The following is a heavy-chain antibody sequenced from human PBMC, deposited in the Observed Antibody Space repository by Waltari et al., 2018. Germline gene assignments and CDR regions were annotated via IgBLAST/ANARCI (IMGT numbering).Heavy chain of an antibody. CDR2: INPSGDTV. V-gene: IGHV3-48*03. J-gene: IGHJ5*02. CDR1: GLTFSSYD. CDR3: AGWVTYTSDWHGSLAP. D-gene: IGHD6-19*01. Sequence: EVELVESGGGLVQPGGSLRLSCAAPGLTFSSYDMNWVRQAPGKGLEWISYINPSGDTVYYADSVGGRFTISRDNAKKSLFLQMNSLRAEDTAIYYCAGWVTYTSDWHGSLAPWGQGTLVTVSS.